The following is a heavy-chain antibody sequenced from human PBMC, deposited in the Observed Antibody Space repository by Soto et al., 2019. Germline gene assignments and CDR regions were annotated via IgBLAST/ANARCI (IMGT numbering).Heavy chain of an antibody. CDR3: ARVWGGAFDI. CDR2: IYYSGST. D-gene: IGHD3-10*01. Sequence: SETLSLTCTVSGGSISSYYWSWIRQPPGKGLEWIGYIYYSGSTNYNPSLKSRVTISVDTSKNQFSLKLSSVTAADTAVYYCARVWGGAFDIWGQGPMVTVS. J-gene: IGHJ3*02. V-gene: IGHV4-59*01. CDR1: GGSISSYY.